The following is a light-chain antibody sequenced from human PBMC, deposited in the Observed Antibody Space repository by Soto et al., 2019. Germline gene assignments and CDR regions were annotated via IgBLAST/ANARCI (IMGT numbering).Light chain of an antibody. V-gene: IGKV3-11*01. CDR3: QQRTNWPPMYT. Sequence: EIVLTQSPATLSLSPGERATLSCRASQRVSSYLAWYQQKPGQAPRLLIYDASNRATGIPARFSGSGSGTDFTLTISSLEPEDFAVYYCQQRTNWPPMYTFGQGTKLEFK. CDR2: DAS. CDR1: QRVSSY. J-gene: IGKJ2*01.